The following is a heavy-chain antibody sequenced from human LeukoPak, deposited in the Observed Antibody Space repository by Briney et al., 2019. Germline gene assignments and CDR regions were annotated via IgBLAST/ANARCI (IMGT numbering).Heavy chain of an antibody. CDR3: ARATYYYDSSGHDAFDI. J-gene: IGHJ3*02. CDR1: GGSISSRSYY. D-gene: IGHD3-22*01. CDR2: IYYSGST. Sequence: SETLSLTCTVSGGSISSRSYYWGWIRQPPGKGLEWIGRIYYSGSTYFNPSLKSRVTISVDTSKNQFSLKLSSVTATDTAVYYCARATYYYDSSGHDAFDIWGQGTMVTVSS. V-gene: IGHV4-39*01.